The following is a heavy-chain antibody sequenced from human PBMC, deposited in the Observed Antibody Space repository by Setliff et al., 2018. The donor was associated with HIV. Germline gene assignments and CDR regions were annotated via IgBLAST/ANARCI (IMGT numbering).Heavy chain of an antibody. CDR2: IYTSGNSRYT. Sequence: LSLTCTVSGASVTNVLYYWSWLRQPAGKGLEWIGHIYTSGNSRYTNYNSSLEGRVAISLDTSSNQFSLKLSSVAAADTAVYHCAREREAWSAYDSWGQGTLVTVSS. CDR1: GASVTNVLYY. D-gene: IGHD3-3*01. J-gene: IGHJ5*02. V-gene: IGHV4-61*09. CDR3: AREREAWSAYDS.